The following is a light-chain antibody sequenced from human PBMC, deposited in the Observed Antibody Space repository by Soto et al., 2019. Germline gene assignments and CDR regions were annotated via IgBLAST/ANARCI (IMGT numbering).Light chain of an antibody. Sequence: DTPMTPSPCSLSASVGDRVTITSRASQSIRSCLAWYQQKPGKAPKLLIYAASTLQSGVPSRFSGSGSGTDFTLTISSLQSDDFATYYCQQYNSYPRTFGQGTTVDIK. CDR3: QQYNSYPRT. CDR1: QSIRSC. V-gene: IGKV1-5*01. J-gene: IGKJ1*01. CDR2: AAS.